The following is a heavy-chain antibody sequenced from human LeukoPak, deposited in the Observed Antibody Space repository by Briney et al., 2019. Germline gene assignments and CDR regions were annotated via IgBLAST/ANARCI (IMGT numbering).Heavy chain of an antibody. CDR3: ARRLSLHYCSSTSCYELGDGPWFDP. CDR2: IKQDGSEK. Sequence: GGSLRLSCAASGFTFSSCWMTWVRQAPGKGLGWVANIKQDGSEKYYVDSVKGRFTISRDNAKNSLYLQMNSLRAEDTAVYYCARRLSLHYCSSTSCYELGDGPWFDPWGQGTLVTVSS. CDR1: GFTFSSCW. J-gene: IGHJ5*02. V-gene: IGHV3-7*01. D-gene: IGHD2-2*01.